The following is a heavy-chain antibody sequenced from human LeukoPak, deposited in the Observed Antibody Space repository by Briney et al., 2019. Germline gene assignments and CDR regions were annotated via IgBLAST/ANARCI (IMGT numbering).Heavy chain of an antibody. CDR3: ARILWFGELSNAFDI. CDR1: GGSFSGYY. D-gene: IGHD3-10*01. V-gene: IGHV4-34*01. Sequence: KSSETLSLTCAVYGGSFSGYYWSWIRQPPGKGLEWIGEINHSGSTNYNPSLKSRVTISVDTSKNQFSLKLSSVTAADTAVYYCARILWFGELSNAFDIWGQGTMVTVSS. J-gene: IGHJ3*02. CDR2: INHSGST.